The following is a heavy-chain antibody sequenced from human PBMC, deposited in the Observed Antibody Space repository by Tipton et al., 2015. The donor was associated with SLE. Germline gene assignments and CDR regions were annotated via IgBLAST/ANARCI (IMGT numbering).Heavy chain of an antibody. CDR2: IYDSGRP. V-gene: IGHV4-59*01. CDR3: ARAYSNAFDI. Sequence: TLSLTCTVSGDSLSGYYWNWIRQPPGNGLEWIGYIYDSGRPNYNPSFKSPVTMSVDTSKNQFSLKLSSWTTSDTAVYFRARAYSNAFDIWGLGPLIPVSS. D-gene: IGHD2-21*01. CDR1: GDSLSGYY. J-gene: IGHJ3*02.